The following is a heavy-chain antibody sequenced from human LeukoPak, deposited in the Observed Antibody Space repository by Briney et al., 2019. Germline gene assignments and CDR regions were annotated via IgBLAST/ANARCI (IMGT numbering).Heavy chain of an antibody. CDR2: ISSSSSYI. J-gene: IGHJ4*02. V-gene: IGHV3-11*06. CDR1: GFTFSDYY. CDR3: ARALASGSSAFDY. D-gene: IGHD1-26*01. Sequence: PGGSLRLSCAASGFTFSDYYMTWIRQAPGKGLEWLSSISSSSSYIYFADSVKGRFTISRDNAKSSVYLQMNSLRAEDTAVYYCARALASGSSAFDYWGQGTLVTVSS.